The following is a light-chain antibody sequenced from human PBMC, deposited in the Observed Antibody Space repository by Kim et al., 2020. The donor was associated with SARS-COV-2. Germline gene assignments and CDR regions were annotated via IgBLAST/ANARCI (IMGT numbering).Light chain of an antibody. CDR3: SSYTSSSTLV. J-gene: IGLJ2*01. Sequence: QSALTQPASVSGSPGQSITISFTGTSSDVGGYNYVSWYQQHPGKAPKLMIYDVNKRPSGVSNRFSGSKSGNTASLTISGLQAEDEADYYCSSYTSSSTLVFGGGTQLTVL. CDR2: DVN. V-gene: IGLV2-14*01. CDR1: SSDVGGYNY.